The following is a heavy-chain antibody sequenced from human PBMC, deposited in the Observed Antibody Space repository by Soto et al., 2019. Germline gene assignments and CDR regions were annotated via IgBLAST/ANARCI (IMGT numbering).Heavy chain of an antibody. CDR2: IYYSGST. D-gene: IGHD3-10*02. V-gene: IGHV4-39*01. Sequence: PSETLSLTCTVSGGSISSSSYYWGWIRQPPGKGLEWIGSIYYSGSTYYNPSLKSRVTISVDTSKNQFSLKLSSVTAADTAVYYCARQGDYADVRGLYYFDYWGQGTLVTSPQ. CDR1: GGSISSSSYY. J-gene: IGHJ4*02. CDR3: ARQGDYADVRGLYYFDY.